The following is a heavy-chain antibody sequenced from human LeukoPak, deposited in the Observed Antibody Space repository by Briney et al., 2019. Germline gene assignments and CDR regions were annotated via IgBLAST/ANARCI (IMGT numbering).Heavy chain of an antibody. Sequence: AGGSLRLSCAASGFTFSSYWMHWVRHAPGKGLVWVSRINSDGSSTSYADSVKGRFTISRDNAKNTLYLQMNSLRAEDTAVYYCAREGMGLRTNYYYYGMDVWGQGTTVTVSS. CDR3: AREGMGLRTNYYYYGMDV. CDR2: INSDGSST. J-gene: IGHJ6*02. V-gene: IGHV3-74*01. D-gene: IGHD6-13*01. CDR1: GFTFSSYW.